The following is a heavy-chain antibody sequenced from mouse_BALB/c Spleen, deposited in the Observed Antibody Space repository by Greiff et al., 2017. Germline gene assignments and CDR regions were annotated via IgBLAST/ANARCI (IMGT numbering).Heavy chain of an antibody. CDR3: TRAYGNYFAY. Sequence: QVHVKQSGAELVRPGASVTLSCKASGYTFTDYEMHWVKQTPVHGLEWIGAIDPETGGTAYNQKFKGKATLTADKSSSTAYMELRSLTSEDSAVYDCTRAYGNYFAYWGQGTLVTVSA. D-gene: IGHD2-1*01. V-gene: IGHV1-15*01. CDR1: GYTFTDYE. CDR2: IDPETGGT. J-gene: IGHJ3*01.